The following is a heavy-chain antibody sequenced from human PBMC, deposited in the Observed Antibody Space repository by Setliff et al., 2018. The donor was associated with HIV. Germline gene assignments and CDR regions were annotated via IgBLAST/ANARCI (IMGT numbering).Heavy chain of an antibody. Sequence: PGGSLRLSCAASGFTFSSYAMHWVRQAPGKGLEWVAATWYDGHNKYYADSMEGRFTISRDNSKNTLYLQMNSLRIEDTAVYYCAKDHGPRAAAGTADSWGQGILVTVSS. J-gene: IGHJ4*02. CDR3: AKDHGPRAAAGTADS. CDR1: GFTFSSYA. CDR2: TWYDGHNK. D-gene: IGHD6-13*01. V-gene: IGHV3-30*02.